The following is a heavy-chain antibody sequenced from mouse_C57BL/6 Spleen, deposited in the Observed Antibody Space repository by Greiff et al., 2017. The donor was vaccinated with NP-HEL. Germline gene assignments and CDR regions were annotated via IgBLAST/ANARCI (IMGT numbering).Heavy chain of an antibody. V-gene: IGHV1-64*01. J-gene: IGHJ2*01. CDR1: GYTFTSYW. Sequence: QVQLQQSGAELVKPGASVKLSCKASGYTFTSYWMHWVKQRPGQGLEWIGMIHPNSGSTNYNEKFKSKATLTVDKSSSTAYMQLSSLTSEDSAVYYCAREVYYGSVYFDYWGQGTTLTVSS. CDR3: AREVYYGSVYFDY. D-gene: IGHD1-1*01. CDR2: IHPNSGST.